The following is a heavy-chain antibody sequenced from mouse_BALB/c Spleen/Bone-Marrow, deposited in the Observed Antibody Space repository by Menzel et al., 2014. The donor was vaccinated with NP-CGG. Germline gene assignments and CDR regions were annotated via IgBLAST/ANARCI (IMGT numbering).Heavy chain of an antibody. CDR1: GYTFTDYY. CDR3: ARREYGNGGFAY. J-gene: IGHJ3*01. CDR2: IYPGSGNT. Sequence: QVQLKQSGAELARPGASVKLSCKASGYTFTDYYINWVKQRTGQGLEWIGEIYPGSGNTYYNEKFKGKATLTADKSSSTAYMQLSSLTSEDSAVYFCARREYGNGGFAYWGQGTPVTVSA. V-gene: IGHV1-77*01. D-gene: IGHD2-10*02.